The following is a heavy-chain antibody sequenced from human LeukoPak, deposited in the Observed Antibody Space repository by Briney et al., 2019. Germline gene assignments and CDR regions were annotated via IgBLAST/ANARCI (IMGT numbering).Heavy chain of an antibody. D-gene: IGHD3-10*01. CDR3: ARVVKSADITMVRGVTPSNWFDP. J-gene: IGHJ5*02. V-gene: IGHV1-69*06. CDR2: IIPIFGTA. CDR1: GGTFSSYA. Sequence: SVKVSCKASGGTFSSYAISWERQAPEQGLEWMGGIIPIFGTANYAQKFQGRVTITADKSTSTAYMELSSLRSEDTAVYYCARVVKSADITMVRGVTPSNWFDPWGQGTLVTVSS.